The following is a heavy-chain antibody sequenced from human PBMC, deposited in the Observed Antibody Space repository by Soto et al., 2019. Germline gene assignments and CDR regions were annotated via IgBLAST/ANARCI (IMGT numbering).Heavy chain of an antibody. V-gene: IGHV3-23*01. CDR2: VGGSGDST. Sequence: EVQLLDSGGGLVQPGGSLRLSCAASGFTFSNYAMSWVRQAPGKGLEWVSGVGGSGDSTYYADSVKGRFTISRDNSKDKLYLQMNSLRDEDTAVYYWAKSPLGYCSGGSCYPPHYFDYWGQGTLVTVSS. CDR1: GFTFSNYA. J-gene: IGHJ4*02. D-gene: IGHD2-15*01. CDR3: AKSPLGYCSGGSCYPPHYFDY.